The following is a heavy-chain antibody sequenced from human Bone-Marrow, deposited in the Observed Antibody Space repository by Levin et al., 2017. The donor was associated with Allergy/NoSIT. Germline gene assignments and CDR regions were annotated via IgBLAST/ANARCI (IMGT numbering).Heavy chain of an antibody. D-gene: IGHD5-18*01. V-gene: IGHV3-23*01. CDR3: AKDREVGGYSYGYSFDS. CDR2: ISGSGDTT. CDR1: GFSFSAYP. Sequence: RAGGSLRLSCEASGFSFSAYPMTWVRQAPGQGLEWVSAISGSGDTTYFADSVRGRFTISRDNFKNTVYLQMNGLRAEDTAMYYCAKDREVGGYSYGYSFDSWGQGALVTVSS. J-gene: IGHJ4*02.